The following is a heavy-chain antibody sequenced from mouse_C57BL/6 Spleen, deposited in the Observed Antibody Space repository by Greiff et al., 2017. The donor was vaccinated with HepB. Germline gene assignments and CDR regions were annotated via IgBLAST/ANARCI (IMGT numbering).Heavy chain of an antibody. V-gene: IGHV1-7*01. CDR2: INPSSGYT. Sequence: QVQLQQSGAELAKPGASVKLSCKASGYTFTSYWMHWVKQRPGPGLEWIGYINPSSGYTKYNQKFKDKATLTSDKSSSKAYMQLSSLTYEDSAVYYCARGDYYGSSLRVYYCDYWGQGTTLTVSS. D-gene: IGHD1-1*01. CDR1: GYTFTSYW. CDR3: ARGDYYGSSLRVYYCDY. J-gene: IGHJ2*01.